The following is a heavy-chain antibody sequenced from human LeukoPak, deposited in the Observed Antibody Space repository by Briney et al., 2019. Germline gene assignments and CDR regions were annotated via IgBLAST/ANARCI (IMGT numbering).Heavy chain of an antibody. J-gene: IGHJ6*03. CDR2: IYHGGST. Sequence: SETLSLTCTVSGYSISSGYYWGWIRQPPGKGLEWIGSIYHGGSTYYNPSLKSRITISVDTSKNQFSLKLSSVTAADTAVYYCARGVSEYYYYYYMDVWGKGTTVTVSS. V-gene: IGHV4-38-2*02. CDR1: GYSISSGYY. CDR3: ARGVSEYYYYYYMDV.